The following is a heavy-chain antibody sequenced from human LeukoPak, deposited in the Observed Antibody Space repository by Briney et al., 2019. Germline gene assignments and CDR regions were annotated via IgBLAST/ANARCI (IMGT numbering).Heavy chain of an antibody. CDR1: GGSFSGYY. Sequence: TSSETLSLTCAVYGGSFSGYYWSWLRQPPGKGLEWIGEINHSGNTNYNPSLKNRVTISLDTSKNQFSLKLSSVTAADTAVYYCARGLAADGMDVWGQGTTVTVSS. CDR2: INHSGNT. V-gene: IGHV4-34*01. J-gene: IGHJ6*02. D-gene: IGHD6-25*01. CDR3: ARGLAADGMDV.